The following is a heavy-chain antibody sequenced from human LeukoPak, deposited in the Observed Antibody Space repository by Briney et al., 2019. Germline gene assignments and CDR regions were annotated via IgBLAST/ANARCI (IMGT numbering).Heavy chain of an antibody. V-gene: IGHV1-69*04. CDR1: GGTSSRYA. CDR2: IIPMFDIA. CDR3: ARDRFDSSGGSGFHGMDV. D-gene: IGHD2-15*01. J-gene: IGHJ6*02. Sequence: SVKVSCKASGGTSSRYAMSWVRQAPGQGLEWMGRIIPMFDIANYAQKFQGRVTITADKSTSTAYIELSSLRSEDTAVYLCARDRFDSSGGSGFHGMDVWGQGTTVTVSS.